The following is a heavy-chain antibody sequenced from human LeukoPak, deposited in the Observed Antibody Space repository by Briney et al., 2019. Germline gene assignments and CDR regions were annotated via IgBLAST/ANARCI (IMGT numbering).Heavy chain of an antibody. Sequence: GASVQVSCQASGYTFTSYAMHWVRQAPGQRLEWMGWINAGNGNTKYSQKFQGRVTMTTDTSTSTAYMELRSLRSDDTAVYYCARASDTAMVKVFYYGMDVWGQGTTVTVSS. CDR3: ARASDTAMVKVFYYGMDV. CDR1: GYTFTSYA. CDR2: INAGNGNT. D-gene: IGHD5-18*01. V-gene: IGHV1-3*01. J-gene: IGHJ6*02.